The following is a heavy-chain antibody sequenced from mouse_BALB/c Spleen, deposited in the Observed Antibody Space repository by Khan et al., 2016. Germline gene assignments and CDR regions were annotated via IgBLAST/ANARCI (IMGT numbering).Heavy chain of an antibody. CDR2: INPYNGAT. Sequence: VQLQQSGPELVKPGASVKISCKASGYSFTGYYMHWVKQSHVKSLEWIGRINPYNGATSYNQNFKDKASLTVDKSSSTAYMELHSLTSEDSVVYYCARERPGFAYWGQGTLVTVSA. V-gene: IGHV1-31*01. CDR1: GYSFTGYY. J-gene: IGHJ3*01. CDR3: ARERPGFAY.